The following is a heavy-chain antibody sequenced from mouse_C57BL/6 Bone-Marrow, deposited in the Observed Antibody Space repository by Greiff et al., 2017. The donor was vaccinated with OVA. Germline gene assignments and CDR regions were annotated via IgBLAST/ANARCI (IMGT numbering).Heavy chain of an antibody. CDR3: TTDYYGSRYAMDY. V-gene: IGHV14-4*01. CDR1: GFNIKDDY. Sequence: EVQLQQSGAELVRPGASVKLSCTASGFNIKDDYMHWVKQRPEQGLEWIGWIDPENGDTEYASKFQGKATITADTSSNTAYLQLSSLTSEDTAVYYCTTDYYGSRYAMDYWGQGTSVTVSS. CDR2: IDPENGDT. J-gene: IGHJ4*01. D-gene: IGHD1-1*01.